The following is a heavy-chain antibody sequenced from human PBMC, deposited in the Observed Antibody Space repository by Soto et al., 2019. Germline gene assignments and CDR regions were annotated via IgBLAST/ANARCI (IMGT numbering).Heavy chain of an antibody. CDR2: IYYSGYT. CDR3: ARHNGPLYVGYYYDMDV. J-gene: IGHJ6*02. D-gene: IGHD3-16*01. CDR1: GGSISSSSYY. V-gene: IGHV4-39*01. Sequence: PSETLSLTCTVSGGSISSSSYYWGWIRQPPGKGLEWIGSIYYSGYTYYNPSLKSRVTISVDTSKNQFCLKLSSVTAADTAVHYCARHNGPLYVGYYYDMDVWGQGTTVT.